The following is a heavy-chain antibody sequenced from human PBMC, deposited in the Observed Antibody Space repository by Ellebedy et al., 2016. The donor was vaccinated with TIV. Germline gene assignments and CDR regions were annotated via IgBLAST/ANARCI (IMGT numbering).Heavy chain of an antibody. J-gene: IGHJ4*02. Sequence: ASVKVSCXASGYTFTSYYMHWVRQATGQGLEWMGWMNPNSGNTGYAQKFQGRVTMTRNTSISTAYMELSSLRSEDTAVYYCARGGYSYGHDYWGQGTLVTVSS. CDR2: MNPNSGNT. D-gene: IGHD5-18*01. CDR1: GYTFTSYY. CDR3: ARGGYSYGHDY. V-gene: IGHV1-8*02.